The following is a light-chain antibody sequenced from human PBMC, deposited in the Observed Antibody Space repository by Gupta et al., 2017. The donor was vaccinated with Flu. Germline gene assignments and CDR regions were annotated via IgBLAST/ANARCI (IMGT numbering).Light chain of an antibody. CDR3: QQYNSYPIT. V-gene: IGKV1-16*01. CDR1: QGINNY. CDR2: GAS. J-gene: IGKJ5*01. Sequence: GDRVIITCRASQGINNYLAWFQQKPGKAPKSLISGASSLQGGVPSRFSGSGSGTDFTLTISSLQPEDFAIYYCQQYNSYPITFGQGTRLEIK.